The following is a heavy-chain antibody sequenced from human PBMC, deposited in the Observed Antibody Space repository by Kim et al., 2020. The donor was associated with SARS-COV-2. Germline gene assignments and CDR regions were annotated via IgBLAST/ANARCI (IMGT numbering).Heavy chain of an antibody. V-gene: IGHV4-39*01. J-gene: IGHJ6*02. Sequence: SETLSLTCTVSGGSISSSSYYWGWIRQPPGKGLEWIGSIYYSGSTYYNPSLKSRVTISVDTSKNQFSLKLSSVTAADTAVYYCARHGYENHGDYYYYYGMDVWGQGTTVTVSS. CDR2: IYYSGST. D-gene: IGHD5-18*01. CDR1: GGSISSSSYY. CDR3: ARHGYENHGDYYYYYGMDV.